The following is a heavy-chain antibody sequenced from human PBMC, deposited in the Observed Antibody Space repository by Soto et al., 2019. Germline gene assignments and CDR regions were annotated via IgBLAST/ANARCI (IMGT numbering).Heavy chain of an antibody. V-gene: IGHV1-69*13. J-gene: IGHJ6*02. Sequence: SVKVSCKASGGTFSSYAISWVRQAPGQGLEWMGGIIPIFGTANYAQKFQGRVTITADESTSTAYMELSSLRSEDTAVYYCARRQGMVRGVIITGYYYGMDVWGQGTTVTVSS. CDR3: ARRQGMVRGVIITGYYYGMDV. CDR1: GGTFSSYA. D-gene: IGHD3-10*01. CDR2: IIPIFGTA.